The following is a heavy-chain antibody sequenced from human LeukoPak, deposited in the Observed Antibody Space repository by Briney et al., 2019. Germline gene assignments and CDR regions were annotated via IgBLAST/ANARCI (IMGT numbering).Heavy chain of an antibody. CDR2: ISSSSTI. Sequence: GGSLRLFCAASGFTFSSYSMTWVRQAPGKGLEWVSYISSSSTIYYADSVKGRFTISGDNAKNSLYLQTNSLRAEDTAVYYCARAPVFLDYWGQGTLVTVSS. J-gene: IGHJ4*02. CDR1: GFTFSSYS. CDR3: ARAPVFLDY. D-gene: IGHD2-21*01. V-gene: IGHV3-48*04.